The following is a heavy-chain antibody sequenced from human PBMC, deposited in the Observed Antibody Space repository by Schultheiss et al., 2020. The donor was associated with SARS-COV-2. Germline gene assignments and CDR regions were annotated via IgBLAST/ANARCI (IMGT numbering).Heavy chain of an antibody. Sequence: GESLKISCAASGFTFSSHAMNWVRQAPGKGLEWVSSIDGSGGRTYYADSVKGRFTMSRDNSKNTLYLQMNSLRAEDTAVYYCARAQVARGWLQLGPSDYWGQGTLVTVSS. V-gene: IGHV3-23*01. J-gene: IGHJ4*02. CDR1: GFTFSSHA. D-gene: IGHD5-24*01. CDR2: IDGSGGRT. CDR3: ARAQVARGWLQLGPSDY.